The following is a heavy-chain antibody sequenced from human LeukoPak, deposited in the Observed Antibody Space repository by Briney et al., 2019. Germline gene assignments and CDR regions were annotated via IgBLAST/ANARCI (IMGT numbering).Heavy chain of an antibody. D-gene: IGHD6-13*01. CDR3: ARIIKSSWCNPGTGCFDL. J-gene: IGHJ5*02. Sequence: GGSLRLSCAASGFTFSTYSMNWVRQAPGKGLEWVSYISSSDGTTHYADSVKGRFTISRDIAKNSLHLQMNSLRDDDTAVYYCARIIKSSWCNPGTGCFDLWGQGTLVTVSS. CDR1: GFTFSTYS. CDR2: ISSSDGTT. V-gene: IGHV3-48*02.